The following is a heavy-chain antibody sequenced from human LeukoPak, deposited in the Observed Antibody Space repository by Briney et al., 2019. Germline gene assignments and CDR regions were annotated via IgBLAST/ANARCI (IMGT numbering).Heavy chain of an antibody. J-gene: IGHJ2*01. CDR3: ARMVPDASGYDLWYFDL. Sequence: SETLSLTCTVSGGSIGSYYWSWIRQPPGKGLEWIGYIYYGGSTNYNPSLKSRVTISVDTSKNQFSLKLSSATAADTAVYYCARMVPDASGYDLWYFDLWGRGTLVTVSS. V-gene: IGHV4-59*01. D-gene: IGHD5-12*01. CDR2: IYYGGST. CDR1: GGSIGSYY.